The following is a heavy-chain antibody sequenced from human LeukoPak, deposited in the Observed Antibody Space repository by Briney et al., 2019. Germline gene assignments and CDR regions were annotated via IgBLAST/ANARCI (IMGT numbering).Heavy chain of an antibody. D-gene: IGHD3-10*01. V-gene: IGHV3-48*01. J-gene: IGHJ4*02. CDR1: GFTFSSYT. CDR2: ISSSSSTI. CDR3: ARGGFGELFSSDY. Sequence: GGSLRLSCAASGFTFSSYTMNWVRQAPGKGLEWVSYISSSSSTIYYADSVKGRFTIFRDNAKNSLYLQMNSLRAEDTAVYSCARGGFGELFSSDYWGQGTLVTVSS.